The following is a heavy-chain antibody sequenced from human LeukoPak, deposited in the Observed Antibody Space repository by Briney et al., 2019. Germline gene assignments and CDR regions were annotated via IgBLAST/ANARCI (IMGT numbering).Heavy chain of an antibody. CDR1: GFTFNNYA. Sequence: GGSLRLSCAASGFTFNNYAMSWVRQAPGKGLEWVSAISGSGGATYYADSVKGRFTISRDNSKNTLFLHMNSLRVEDTAVYYCAKAPAADTKYYYGMDVWGQGTTVTVSS. D-gene: IGHD6-13*01. V-gene: IGHV3-23*01. CDR2: ISGSGGAT. CDR3: AKAPAADTKYYYGMDV. J-gene: IGHJ6*02.